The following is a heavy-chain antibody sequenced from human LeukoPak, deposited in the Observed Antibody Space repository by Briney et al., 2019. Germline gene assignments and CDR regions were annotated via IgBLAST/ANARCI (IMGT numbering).Heavy chain of an antibody. CDR1: GGSFSGYY. J-gene: IGHJ6*03. Sequence: KSSETLSLTCAVYGGSFSGYYWSWIRQPPGKGLEWIGEINHSGSTNYNPSLKSRVTISVDTSKNQFSLKLSSVTAADTAVYYCARRITMVRGVIWYYYMDVWGKGTTVTISS. D-gene: IGHD3-10*01. CDR2: INHSGST. V-gene: IGHV4-34*01. CDR3: ARRITMVRGVIWYYYMDV.